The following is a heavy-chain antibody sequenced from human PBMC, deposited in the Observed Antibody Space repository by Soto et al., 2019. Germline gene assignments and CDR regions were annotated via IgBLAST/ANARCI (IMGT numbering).Heavy chain of an antibody. J-gene: IGHJ4*02. D-gene: IGHD3-16*02. Sequence: GASVKVSCKASGGTFSSYAISWVRQAPGQGLEWMGGIIPIFGTANSAQKFQGRVTITADESTSTAYMELSSLRSEDTAVYYCANDYVWGSYRYLDYWGQGTLVTVSS. CDR1: GGTFSSYA. CDR2: IIPIFGTA. CDR3: ANDYVWGSYRYLDY. V-gene: IGHV1-69*13.